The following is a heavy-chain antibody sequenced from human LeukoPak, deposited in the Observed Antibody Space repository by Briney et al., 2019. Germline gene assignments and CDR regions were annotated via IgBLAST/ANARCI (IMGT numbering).Heavy chain of an antibody. D-gene: IGHD6-19*01. CDR2: IYSGGST. J-gene: IGHJ6*03. Sequence: GGSLRLSCAASGFTVSFNYMSWVRQTPGKGLEWISVIYSGGSTYYADSVKGRFTISRDDSKNTLYLQMNSLRAEDTAIYYCARAQWRTYSYYYMDVWGKGTTVTVSS. CDR3: ARAQWRTYSYYYMDV. V-gene: IGHV3-53*01. CDR1: GFTVSFNY.